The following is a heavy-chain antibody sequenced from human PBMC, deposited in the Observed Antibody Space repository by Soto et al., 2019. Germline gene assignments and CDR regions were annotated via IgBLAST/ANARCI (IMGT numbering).Heavy chain of an antibody. J-gene: IGHJ6*02. CDR3: ARDRAFRSSWYVNYYGMDV. V-gene: IGHV3-33*01. CDR1: GFTFSGYA. Sequence: HVQLVESGGGVVQPGRSLRLSCAASGFTFSGYALHWVRQAPGKGLEWVAVIWHDGSNKYYVDSVKGRFTISRDNSKNTLYLQMNSLRAEDTAVYYCARDRAFRSSWYVNYYGMDVWGQGTTVTVSS. CDR2: IWHDGSNK. D-gene: IGHD6-13*01.